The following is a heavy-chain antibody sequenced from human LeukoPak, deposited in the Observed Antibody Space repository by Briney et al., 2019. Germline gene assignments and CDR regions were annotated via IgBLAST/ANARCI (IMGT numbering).Heavy chain of an antibody. J-gene: IGHJ6*04. V-gene: IGHV3-30*18. D-gene: IGHD3-9*01. CDR1: GFTFSSYS. CDR2: ISYDGSNK. Sequence: GGSLRLSCAASGFTFSSYSMHWVRQAPGKGLEWVAVISYDGSNKYYADSVKGRFTISRDNSKNTLYLQMNSLRAEDTAVYYCAKGKGDYDILTGDFYYYGMDVWGKGTTVTVSS. CDR3: AKGKGDYDILTGDFYYYGMDV.